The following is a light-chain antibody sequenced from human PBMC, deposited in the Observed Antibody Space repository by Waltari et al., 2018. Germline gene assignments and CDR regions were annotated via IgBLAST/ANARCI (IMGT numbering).Light chain of an antibody. CDR3: QQVNSFPAT. V-gene: IGKV1-12*01. CDR1: QSISNW. J-gene: IGKJ4*01. CDR2: GES. Sequence: DIQMTQSPSSVSAFVGDRVTITCRASQSISNWLAWYQQKPGKAPKLLISGESDLHSGVPSRFSGSGAGTDFTLTISSLQAEDFATYYCQQVNSFPATFGGGTTVEIK.